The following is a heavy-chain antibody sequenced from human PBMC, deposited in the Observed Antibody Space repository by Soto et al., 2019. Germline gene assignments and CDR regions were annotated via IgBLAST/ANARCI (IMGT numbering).Heavy chain of an antibody. CDR2: IHATGTT. V-gene: IGHV4-4*07. J-gene: IGHJ5*02. Sequence: SETLSLTCTVSGASISGFYWGWIRKSAGKGLEWIGRIHATGTTDYNPSLKSRVMMSVDTSKKQFSLKLRSVTAADTAVYYCVRDGTKTLRDWFDPWGQGISVTVSS. CDR3: VRDGTKTLRDWFDP. CDR1: GASISGFY. D-gene: IGHD1-1*01.